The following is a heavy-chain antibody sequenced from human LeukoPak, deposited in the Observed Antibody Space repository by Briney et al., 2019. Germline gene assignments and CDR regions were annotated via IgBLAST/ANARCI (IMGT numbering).Heavy chain of an antibody. Sequence: SETLSLTCTVFGGSFTNSFWTWIRQSPGKGLEWIGEINHSGSTDYNASLKGRVTISVDTSKDQFSLKLTSVTAADTAVYYCARGWTNYDSYYYYMDVWGNGTTVTVS. D-gene: IGHD3-22*01. CDR1: GGSFTNSF. V-gene: IGHV4-34*01. CDR2: INHSGST. J-gene: IGHJ6*03. CDR3: ARGWTNYDSYYYYMDV.